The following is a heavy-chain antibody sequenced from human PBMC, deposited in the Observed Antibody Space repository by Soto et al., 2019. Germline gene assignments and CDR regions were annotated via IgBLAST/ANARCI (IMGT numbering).Heavy chain of an antibody. CDR3: ARPLGYCSSTSCHYYFDY. Sequence: PGGSLRLSCAASGFTFSSYAMSWVRQAPGKGLEWVSAISGSGGSTYYADSVKGRFTISRDNSKNKLYLQMNSLRAEDTAVYYCARPLGYCSSTSCHYYFDYWGQGTLVTVSS. D-gene: IGHD2-2*01. V-gene: IGHV3-23*01. J-gene: IGHJ4*02. CDR1: GFTFSSYA. CDR2: ISGSGGST.